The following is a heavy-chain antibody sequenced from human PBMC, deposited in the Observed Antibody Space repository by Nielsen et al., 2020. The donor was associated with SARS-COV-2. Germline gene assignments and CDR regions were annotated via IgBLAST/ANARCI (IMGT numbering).Heavy chain of an antibody. V-gene: IGHV3-11*06. CDR2: ISSSSSYT. CDR3: ARDDYVWGSYRYYKPGDY. CDR1: GFTFSDYY. D-gene: IGHD3-16*02. J-gene: IGHJ4*02. Sequence: GESLKISCAASGFTFSDYYMSWIRQAPGKGLEWVSYISSSSSYTNYADSVKGRFTISRDNAKNSLYLQMNSLRAEDTAVYYCARDDYVWGSYRYYKPGDYWGQGTLVTVSS.